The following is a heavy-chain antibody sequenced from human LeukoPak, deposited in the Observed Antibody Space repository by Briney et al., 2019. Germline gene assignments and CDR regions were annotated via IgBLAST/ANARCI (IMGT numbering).Heavy chain of an antibody. CDR3: ARDLYDFWSGYLLGRFDP. J-gene: IGHJ5*02. D-gene: IGHD3-3*01. Sequence: ASVKVSCKASGYTFTGYYMHWVRQDPGQGLEWMGWINPNSGGTNYAQKFQGRVTMTRDTSISTAYMELSRLRSDDTAVYYCARDLYDFWSGYLLGRFDPWGQGTLVTVSS. CDR2: INPNSGGT. CDR1: GYTFTGYY. V-gene: IGHV1-2*02.